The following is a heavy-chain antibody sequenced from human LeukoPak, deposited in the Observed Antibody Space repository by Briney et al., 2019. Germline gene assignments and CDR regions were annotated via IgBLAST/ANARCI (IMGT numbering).Heavy chain of an antibody. Sequence: PGGSLRLSCAASGFTFSSYGMHWVRQAPGKGLEWVAVIWYDGSNKYYADSVKGRFTISRDNSKNTLYLQMNSLRAEDTAVYYCARGLRLAGVDYWGQGTLVTVSS. J-gene: IGHJ4*02. CDR2: IWYDGSNK. V-gene: IGHV3-33*01. CDR3: ARGLRLAGVDY. D-gene: IGHD6-19*01. CDR1: GFTFSSYG.